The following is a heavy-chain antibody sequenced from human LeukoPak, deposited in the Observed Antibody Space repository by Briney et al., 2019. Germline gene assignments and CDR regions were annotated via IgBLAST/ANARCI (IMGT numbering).Heavy chain of an antibody. V-gene: IGHV4-59*01. Sequence: SETLSLTCTVSGGSIRSYYWSWIRQPPGKGLEWIGYMYYRGNTNYNPSLKSRVTISVDTSKNQFSLKLSSVTAADTAVYYCARDVGATPGWFDPWGQGTLVTVSS. CDR3: ARDVGATPGWFDP. D-gene: IGHD1-26*01. CDR1: GGSIRSYY. J-gene: IGHJ5*02. CDR2: MYYRGNT.